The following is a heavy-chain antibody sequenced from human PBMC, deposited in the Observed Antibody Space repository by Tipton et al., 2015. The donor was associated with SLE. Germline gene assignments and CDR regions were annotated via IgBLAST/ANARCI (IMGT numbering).Heavy chain of an antibody. D-gene: IGHD5-18*01. CDR3: ARGVDTAMVYYYGMDV. V-gene: IGHV4-39*07. J-gene: IGHJ6*02. CDR1: DVSISSTYYY. CDR2: IHYSGST. Sequence: TLSLTCTVSDVSISSTYYYWGWIRQPPGKGLEWIGSIHYSGSTYYSPSLKSRGTLSLDTSKKQFSLNLTSVTAADTAVYYCARGVDTAMVYYYGMDVWGQGTTVTVSS.